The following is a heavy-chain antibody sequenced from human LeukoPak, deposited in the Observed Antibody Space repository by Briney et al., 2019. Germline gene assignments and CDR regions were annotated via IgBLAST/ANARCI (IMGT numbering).Heavy chain of an antibody. V-gene: IGHV3-23*01. D-gene: IGHD1-26*01. CDR2: ISCSGGST. CDR1: GFAFSSYA. Sequence: GGSLRLSCAASGFAFSSYAMSWVRQAPGKGLEWVSSISCSGGSTYYADSVKGRFTISRDNSKNTLYLQMNSLRAEDTAVYYCAKGELPNDYFDYWGQGTLVTVSS. CDR3: AKGELPNDYFDY. J-gene: IGHJ4*02.